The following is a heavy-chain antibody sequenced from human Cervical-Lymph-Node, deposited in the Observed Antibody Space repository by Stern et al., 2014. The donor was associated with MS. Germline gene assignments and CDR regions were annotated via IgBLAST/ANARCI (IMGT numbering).Heavy chain of an antibody. J-gene: IGHJ3*02. Sequence: QVQLVQSGAEMKKPGSSVKVSCKASGGTFSSYIFNWVRQAPGQGLEWMGRIIPMLDMTNYAENFQGRVTITADKSTSTAYMELSSLRSEDTAVYYCARDEDYDLLTGLPSDAFDIWGQGTLVTVSS. CDR3: ARDEDYDLLTGLPSDAFDI. V-gene: IGHV1-69*08. CDR1: GGTFSSYI. CDR2: IIPMLDMT. D-gene: IGHD3-9*01.